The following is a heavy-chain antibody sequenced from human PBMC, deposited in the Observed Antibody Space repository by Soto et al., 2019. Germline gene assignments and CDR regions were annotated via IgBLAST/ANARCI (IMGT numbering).Heavy chain of an antibody. CDR2: ISGSGGST. D-gene: IGHD3-10*01. CDR3: AKASGWFGEFDD. J-gene: IGHJ4*02. Sequence: EVQLLESGGGLVQPGGSLRLSCAASGFTFSSYAMSWVRQAPGKGLEWVSAISGSGGSTYYADSVKGRFTISRDNSKNTVYLQMKSMRAEDTAVYDCAKASGWFGEFDDWGQGTLVTVSS. CDR1: GFTFSSYA. V-gene: IGHV3-23*01.